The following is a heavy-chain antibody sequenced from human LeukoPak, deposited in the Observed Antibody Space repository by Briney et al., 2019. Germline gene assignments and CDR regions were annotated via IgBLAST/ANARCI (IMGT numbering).Heavy chain of an antibody. CDR1: GGSISSGGYY. CDR2: IYYSGST. J-gene: IGHJ6*02. Sequence: SETLSPTCTVSGGSISSGGYYWSWIRQHPGKGLEWIGYIYYSGSTYYNPSLKSRVTISVDTSKNQFSLKLSSVTAADTAVYYCARITVTTRRYYYGMDVWGQGTTVTVSS. CDR3: ARITVTTRRYYYGMDV. V-gene: IGHV4-31*03. D-gene: IGHD4-17*01.